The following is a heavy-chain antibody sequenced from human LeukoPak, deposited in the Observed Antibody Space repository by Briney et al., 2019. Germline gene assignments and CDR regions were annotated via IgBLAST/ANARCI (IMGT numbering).Heavy chain of an antibody. CDR2: ISYDGSNK. CDR1: GFTFSSYA. J-gene: IGHJ4*02. Sequence: GGSLRLSCAASGFTFSSYAMSWVRQAPGKGLEWVAVISYDGSNKYYADSVKGRFTISRDNSKNTLYLQMNSLRAEDTAVYYCAKGEYSSGYEGPGYWGQGTLVTVSS. D-gene: IGHD6-19*01. CDR3: AKGEYSSGYEGPGY. V-gene: IGHV3-30*18.